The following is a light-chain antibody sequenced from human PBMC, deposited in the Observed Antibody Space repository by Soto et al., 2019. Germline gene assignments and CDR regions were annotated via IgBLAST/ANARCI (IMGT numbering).Light chain of an antibody. CDR1: QSVSRN. Sequence: EIVMTQSPATLSVSPGDRATLSCRASQSVSRNLAWYQQKPGQAPRLLIYAASTRATGIPARFSGSGSGTEFTLTISSLQSEDFAVYYCQQYNTWPETFGQGTKVEIK. V-gene: IGKV3-15*01. CDR2: AAS. J-gene: IGKJ1*01. CDR3: QQYNTWPET.